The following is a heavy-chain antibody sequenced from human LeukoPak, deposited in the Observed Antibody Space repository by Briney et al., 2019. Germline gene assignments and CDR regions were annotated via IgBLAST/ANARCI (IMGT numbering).Heavy chain of an antibody. J-gene: IGHJ6*03. Sequence: SETLSLTCTVSGGSISSTSYNWGWIRQPPGKGLEWIGSIYYSGSTYYNPSLKSRVTISVDTSKNQFSLKLSSVTAADTAVYHCARTRRNYYYMDVWGKGTTVTVSS. CDR1: GGSISSTSYN. CDR2: IYYSGST. V-gene: IGHV4-39*01. CDR3: ARTRRNYYYMDV.